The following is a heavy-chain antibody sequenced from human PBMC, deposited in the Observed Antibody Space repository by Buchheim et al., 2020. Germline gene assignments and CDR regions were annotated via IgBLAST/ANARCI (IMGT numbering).Heavy chain of an antibody. V-gene: IGHV3-30*18. D-gene: IGHD6-6*01. CDR1: GFTFSSYG. CDR2: ISYDGSNK. Sequence: QVQLVESGGGVVQPGRSLRLSCAASGFTFSSYGMHWVRQAPGKGLEWVAVISYDGSNKYYADSVKGRFTISSANSKNTLYLQMNSLRAEDTAVYYCAKDFASSSSYYYGMDVWGQGTT. J-gene: IGHJ6*02. CDR3: AKDFASSSSYYYGMDV.